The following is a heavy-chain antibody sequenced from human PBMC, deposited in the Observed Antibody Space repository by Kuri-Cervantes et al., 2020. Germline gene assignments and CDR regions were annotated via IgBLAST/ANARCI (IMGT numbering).Heavy chain of an antibody. V-gene: IGHV3-73*01. CDR1: GFTFSGSA. Sequence: GESLKISCAASGFTFSGSAMHWVRQASGKGLEWVGRIRSKANSYATAYAASVKGRFTISRDDSKNTAYLQMNSLKTEDTAVNYCTRPTIPSAWGQGTLVTVSS. CDR3: TRPTIPSA. CDR2: IRSKANSYAT. J-gene: IGHJ5*02.